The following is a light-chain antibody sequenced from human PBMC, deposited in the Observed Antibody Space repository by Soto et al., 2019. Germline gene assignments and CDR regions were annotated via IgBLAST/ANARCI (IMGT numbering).Light chain of an antibody. V-gene: IGKV3-20*01. CDR3: MHHVISHIT. J-gene: IGKJ5*01. CDR2: GAS. Sequence: EDVLTQSPGTLSLSPGERATLSCRASQNINNNYLAWYQRKPGQAPRLLIYGASRRATDIPDRISGSGSGTDFTLTISRLEPEDFGGDYCMHHVISHITFGQGTRVEIK. CDR1: QNINNNY.